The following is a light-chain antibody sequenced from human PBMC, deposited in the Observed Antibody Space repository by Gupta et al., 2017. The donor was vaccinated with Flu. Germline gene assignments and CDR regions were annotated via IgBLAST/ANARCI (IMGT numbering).Light chain of an antibody. Sequence: PSILSASVGDRVTITCRASQTILSWLAWYQQKPGKAPGLLIYKASTLESGVPSRFSGSGSGTEFTLTITSLQPGDFATYYCHQYHSYPYTFGQGTKLEIK. J-gene: IGKJ2*01. CDR1: QTILSW. CDR3: HQYHSYPYT. CDR2: KAS. V-gene: IGKV1-5*03.